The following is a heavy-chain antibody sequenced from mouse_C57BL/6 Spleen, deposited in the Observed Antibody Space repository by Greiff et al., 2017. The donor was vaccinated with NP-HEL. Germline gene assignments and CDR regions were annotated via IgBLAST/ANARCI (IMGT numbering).Heavy chain of an antibody. J-gene: IGHJ3*01. CDR2: IYPGGGYT. Sequence: LVESGAELVRPGTSVKMSCKASGYTFTNYWLGWAKQRPGHGLEWIGDIYPGGGYTNYNEKFKGKTTLTADKSSSTAYMQFSSLTSEDSAIYDGAREEGLRPFAYWGQVTLVTVSA. V-gene: IGHV1-63*01. CDR1: GYTFTNYW. CDR3: AREEGLRPFAY. D-gene: IGHD3-1*01.